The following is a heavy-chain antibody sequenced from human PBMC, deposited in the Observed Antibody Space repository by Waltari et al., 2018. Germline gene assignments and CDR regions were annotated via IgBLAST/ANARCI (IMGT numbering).Heavy chain of an antibody. Sequence: EVQLFESGGGLVQPGGSLRPSCAASGFTFRSYAMSRVRHAPGKGLEWVSVIYSGGSTYYADSVKGRFTISRDNSKNTLYLQMNSLRAEDTAVYYCAKGSSWNIPYDAFDIWGQGTMVTVSS. CDR1: GFTFRSYA. V-gene: IGHV3-23*03. D-gene: IGHD6-13*01. CDR2: IYSGGST. CDR3: AKGSSWNIPYDAFDI. J-gene: IGHJ3*02.